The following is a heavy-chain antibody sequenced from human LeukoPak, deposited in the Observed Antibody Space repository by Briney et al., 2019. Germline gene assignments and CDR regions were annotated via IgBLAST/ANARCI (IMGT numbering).Heavy chain of an antibody. CDR3: ARSGGMVGATITFDY. J-gene: IGHJ4*02. D-gene: IGHD1-26*01. Sequence: ASVKVSCKASGYTFTCCYMHWVRQAPGQGLEWMGWINPNSGGTNYAQKFQGRVTMTRDTSISTAYMELSRLRSDDAAVYYCARSGGMVGATITFDYWGQGTLVTVSS. CDR1: GYTFTCCY. V-gene: IGHV1-2*02. CDR2: INPNSGGT.